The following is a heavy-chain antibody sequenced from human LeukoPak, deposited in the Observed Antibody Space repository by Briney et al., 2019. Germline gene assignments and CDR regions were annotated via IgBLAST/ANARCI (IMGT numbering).Heavy chain of an antibody. CDR3: AMALDY. J-gene: IGHJ4*02. Sequence: GGSLRLSCVVSGFTFGNYLMNWVRQAPGKGLEWVSGISHSGSSIYYADSVKGRFTISRDNSKNTLYLQMDRLRVEDTAVYYCAMALDYWGQGTLVTVSS. V-gene: IGHV3-23*01. CDR2: ISHSGSSI. CDR1: GFTFGNYL.